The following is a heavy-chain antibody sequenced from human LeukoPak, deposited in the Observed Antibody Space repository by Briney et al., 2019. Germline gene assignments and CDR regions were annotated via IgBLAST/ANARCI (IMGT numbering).Heavy chain of an antibody. CDR3: VREGGGDRGRAFDM. CDR1: GYSFTSYS. V-gene: IGHV1-46*01. J-gene: IGHJ3*02. D-gene: IGHD2-21*02. CDR2: INPNGGST. Sequence: ASVKVSCKASGYSFTSYSIHWVRQAPGQGLEWMGIINPNGGSTGYAQKFQGRVSMSRDTSTSTVYMELSSLRSEDTAVYYCVREGGGDRGRAFDMWGQGTMVTVSS.